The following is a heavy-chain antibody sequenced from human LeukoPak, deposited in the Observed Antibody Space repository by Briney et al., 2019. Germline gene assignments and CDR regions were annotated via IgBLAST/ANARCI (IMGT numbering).Heavy chain of an antibody. V-gene: IGHV4-4*07. CDR1: GCSISSYY. CDR2: IYSSGGT. Sequence: SETLSLTCTVSGCSISSYYRSWIRQPAGKGLEWVGRIYSSGGTTYNPSFKSRVSTSVDTSKKQFSLKLTSMQATDTASYYCAKGVKATAVTMWGQGIMVTVSS. CDR3: AKGVKATAVTM. J-gene: IGHJ3*01. D-gene: IGHD4-23*01.